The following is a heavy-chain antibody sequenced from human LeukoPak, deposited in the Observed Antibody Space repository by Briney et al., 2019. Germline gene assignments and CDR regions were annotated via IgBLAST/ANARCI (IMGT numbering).Heavy chain of an antibody. V-gene: IGHV3-21*01. CDR1: GFTFSSYS. J-gene: IGHJ4*02. D-gene: IGHD6-13*01. CDR2: ISSSSSYI. CDR3: ARVQDSSSWHFDY. Sequence: GGSLRLSCAASGFTFSSYSMNWVRQAPGKGLEWVSSISSSSSYIYYADSVKGRFTISRDNAKNSLYLQMNSLRAEDTAVYYCARVQDSSSWHFDYWGQRTLVTVSS.